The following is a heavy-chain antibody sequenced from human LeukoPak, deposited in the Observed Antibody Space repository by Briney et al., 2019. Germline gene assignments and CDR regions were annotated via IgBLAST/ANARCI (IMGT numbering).Heavy chain of an antibody. CDR1: GFTFSSCA. J-gene: IGHJ4*02. D-gene: IGHD6-19*01. Sequence: GWSLRLSCEASGFTFSSCAMSWVRQAPGKGLEWVSSISGSGGSTYYADSLKGQFTISRDNSKNTLYLQMNSLRAEDTAVYYCAGRIAVAGTLEYWGQGTLVTVSS. CDR3: AGRIAVAGTLEY. V-gene: IGHV3-23*01. CDR2: ISGSGGST.